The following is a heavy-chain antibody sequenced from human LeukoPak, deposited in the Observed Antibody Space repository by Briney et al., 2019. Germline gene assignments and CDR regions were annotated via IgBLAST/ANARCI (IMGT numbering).Heavy chain of an antibody. D-gene: IGHD4-17*01. CDR2: INTNTGDP. Sequence: ASVKVSCKASGYIFTSYALNWVRQAPGQGLEWMGWINTNTGDPTYAQGFTGRFVFSLDTSVSTAYLQTSSLKAEDTAVYYCARESTVTTSDYFDYWGQGTLVTVSS. V-gene: IGHV7-4-1*02. J-gene: IGHJ4*02. CDR3: ARESTVTTSDYFDY. CDR1: GYIFTSYA.